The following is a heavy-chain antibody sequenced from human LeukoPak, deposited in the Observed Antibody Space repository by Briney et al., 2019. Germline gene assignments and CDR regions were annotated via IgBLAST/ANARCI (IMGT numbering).Heavy chain of an antibody. CDR2: IIPIFGTA. CDR1: GGTFSSYA. D-gene: IGHD1-26*01. J-gene: IGHJ4*02. V-gene: IGHV1-69*06. CDR3: ARGRALVGATGFDY. Sequence: SVKVSCKASGGTFSSYAISWVRQAPGQGLEWMGGIIPIFGTANNAQKFLGRVTITADKSTSTAYMELRSLRSEDTAVYYCARGRALVGATGFDYWGQGTLVTVSS.